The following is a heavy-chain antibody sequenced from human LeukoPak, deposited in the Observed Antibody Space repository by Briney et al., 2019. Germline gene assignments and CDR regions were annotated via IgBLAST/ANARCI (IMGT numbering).Heavy chain of an antibody. CDR2: MNPNSGNT. J-gene: IGHJ6*03. Sequence: GESLKISCKASGYTFTSYDINGVRQATGQGLEWMGWMNPNSGNTGYAQKFQGRVNITRNTSISTAYMELSSLRSEDTAVYYCARGQNSYSSSWYWNYYYYMDVWGKGTTVTVSS. V-gene: IGHV1-8*03. D-gene: IGHD6-13*01. CDR3: ARGQNSYSSSWYWNYYYYMDV. CDR1: GYTFTSYD.